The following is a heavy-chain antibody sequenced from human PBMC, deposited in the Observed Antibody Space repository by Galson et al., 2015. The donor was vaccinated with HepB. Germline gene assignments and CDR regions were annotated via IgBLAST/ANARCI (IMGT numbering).Heavy chain of an antibody. CDR1: GFTFSSYG. Sequence: SLRLSCAASGFTFSSYGMHWVRQAPGKGLEWVAVIWYDGSNKYYADSVKGRFTTSRDNSKNTLYLQMNSLRAEDTAVYYCARDGGIAVAGYFDYWGQGTLVTVSS. CDR3: ARDGGIAVAGYFDY. J-gene: IGHJ4*02. CDR2: IWYDGSNK. D-gene: IGHD6-19*01. V-gene: IGHV3-33*01.